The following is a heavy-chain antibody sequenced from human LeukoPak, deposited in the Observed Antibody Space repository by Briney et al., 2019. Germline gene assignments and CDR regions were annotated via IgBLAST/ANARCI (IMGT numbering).Heavy chain of an antibody. CDR3: AGGDYHGSESYANY. CDR1: GGSFSGQY. J-gene: IGHJ4*02. D-gene: IGHD3-10*01. CDR2: INHSGSI. Sequence: SETLPLICAVYGGSFSGQYWGWIRQPPGKGLEGIGEINHSGSISYNASLTSRVTISLDTSKNHFSLNLRSVTAADTAVYYCAGGDYHGSESYANYWGQGTLVTVSS. V-gene: IGHV4-34*01.